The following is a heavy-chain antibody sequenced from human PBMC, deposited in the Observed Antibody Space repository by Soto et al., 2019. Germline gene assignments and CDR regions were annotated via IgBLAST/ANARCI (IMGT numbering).Heavy chain of an antibody. CDR2: ISAYNGNT. Sequence: QVQLVQSGAEVKKPGASVKVSCKASGYTFTNFGISWVRQAPGQGLEGMGWISAYNGNTNYAQKFQGRVTMTTETSTSTAYIEVRSLRVDDTAVYYCARGGTPSDYWGQGTLVTVSS. CDR1: GYTFTNFG. V-gene: IGHV1-18*01. CDR3: ARGGTPSDY. J-gene: IGHJ4*02. D-gene: IGHD3-16*01.